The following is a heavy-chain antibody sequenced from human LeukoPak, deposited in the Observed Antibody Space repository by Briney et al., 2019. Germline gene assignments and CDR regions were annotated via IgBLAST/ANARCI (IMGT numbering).Heavy chain of an antibody. CDR3: ARSGYCTSTSCLNGRGAFDI. CDR2: ISSSSSPI. D-gene: IGHD2-2*01. Sequence: GGSLRLSCAASGFTFSSYSMNWVRQAPGKGLEWVSYISSSSSPIYYTDSVKGRFTISRDNAKNSLFLQMNSLRAEDTAVYYCARSGYCTSTSCLNGRGAFDIWGQGTMVTVSS. J-gene: IGHJ3*02. CDR1: GFTFSSYS. V-gene: IGHV3-48*04.